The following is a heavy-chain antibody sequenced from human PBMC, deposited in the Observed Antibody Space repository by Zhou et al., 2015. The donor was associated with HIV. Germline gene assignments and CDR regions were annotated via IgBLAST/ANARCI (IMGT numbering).Heavy chain of an antibody. V-gene: IGHV1-69*18. CDR1: GGTFGSYA. J-gene: IGHJ6*02. CDR3: ARVSYHLTSYYFYAMDV. CDR2: VLPLFGTT. Sequence: QVQLVQSGAEVKKPGSSVKVSCKASGGTFGSYAITWVRQAPGRGLEWVGRVLPLFGTTTYTQRFPGRVAITADESSSTAYMELSSLRSEDTAVYYCARVSYHLTSYYFYAMDVWGQGTTVTVSS.